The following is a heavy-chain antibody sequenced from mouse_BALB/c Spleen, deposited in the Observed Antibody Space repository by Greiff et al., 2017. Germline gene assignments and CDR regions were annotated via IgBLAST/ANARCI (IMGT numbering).Heavy chain of an antibody. CDR2: INPGSGGT. CDR1: GYAFTNYL. CDR3: ARSRRYDGFDY. Sequence: QVQLQQSGAELVRPGTSVKVSCKASGYAFTNYLIEWVKQRPGQGLEWIGVINPGSGGTNYNEKFKGKATLTADKSSSTAYMQLSSLTSDDSAVYFCARSRRYDGFDYWGQGTSVTVSS. J-gene: IGHJ4*01. V-gene: IGHV1-54*01. D-gene: IGHD2-14*01.